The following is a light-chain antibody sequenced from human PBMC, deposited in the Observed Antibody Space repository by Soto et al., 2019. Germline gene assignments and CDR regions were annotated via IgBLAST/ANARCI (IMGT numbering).Light chain of an antibody. CDR2: NDN. V-gene: IGLV1-44*01. CDR1: SSNMGSNT. J-gene: IGLJ2*01. Sequence: QLVLTQPPSASGTPGQGVAISCSGSSSNMGSNTVNWYQHLPGTAPQLLIYNDNQRPSGVPDRFFGSKSGTSASLAITGLQSEDEDDYYCAAWDGSLNHILFGGGTKLTVL. CDR3: AAWDGSLNHIL.